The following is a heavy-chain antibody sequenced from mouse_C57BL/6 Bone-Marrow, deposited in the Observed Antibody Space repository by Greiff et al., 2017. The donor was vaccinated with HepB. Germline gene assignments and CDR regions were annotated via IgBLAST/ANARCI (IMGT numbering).Heavy chain of an antibody. CDR1: GYTFTDYN. CDR2: INPNNGGT. V-gene: IGHV1-18*01. CDR3: ARGYYSNYDWFAY. J-gene: IGHJ3*01. Sequence: VQLQQSGPELVKPGASVKIPCKASGYTFTDYNMDWVKQSHGKSLEWIGDINPNNGGTIYNQKFKGKATLTVDKSSSTAYMERRSLTSEDTAVYYCARGYYSNYDWFAYWGQGTLITVSA. D-gene: IGHD2-5*01.